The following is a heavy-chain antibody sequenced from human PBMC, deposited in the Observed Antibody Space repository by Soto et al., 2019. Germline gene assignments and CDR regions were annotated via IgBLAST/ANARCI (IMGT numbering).Heavy chain of an antibody. CDR2: INAGNGNT. CDR1: GYTFTSYA. Sequence: QVQLVQSGAEVKKPGASVKVSCKASGYTFTSYAMHWVRQAPGQRLEWMGWINAGNGNTKYSQNFQGRVTITRDTSASNAYMELSSLRSEDTAVYFCARERYDNSGYFDYFDNWGQGTLVTVSS. D-gene: IGHD3-22*01. J-gene: IGHJ4*02. V-gene: IGHV1-3*01. CDR3: ARERYDNSGYFDYFDN.